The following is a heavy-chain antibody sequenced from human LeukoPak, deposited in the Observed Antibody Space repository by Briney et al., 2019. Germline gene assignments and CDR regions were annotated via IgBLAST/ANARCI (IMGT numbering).Heavy chain of an antibody. V-gene: IGHV4-4*07. J-gene: IGHJ4*02. D-gene: IGHD3-22*01. Sequence: SETLSLTCTVSGGSICRFYWSWIPQPAGKGREWSGRIYTSGSTNYNPSLKSRVTMSVDTSKNQFSLKLSSVTAADTAVYYCVSSEYDSLPHFDYWGQGTLVTVSS. CDR2: IYTSGST. CDR3: VSSEYDSLPHFDY. CDR1: GGSICRFY.